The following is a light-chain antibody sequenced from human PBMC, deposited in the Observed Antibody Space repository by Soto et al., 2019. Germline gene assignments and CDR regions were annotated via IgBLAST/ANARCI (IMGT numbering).Light chain of an antibody. CDR3: SSYTSSNTL. J-gene: IGLJ2*01. Sequence: QSALTQPASVSGSPGQSITISCTGTSSDVGDYKYVSWYQQHPGKAPKLMIYEVSNRPSGVSNRFSGSKSGNTASLTISGLQAEDVADYYCSSYTSSNTLFGGGTKLTVL. CDR1: SSDVGDYKY. V-gene: IGLV2-14*01. CDR2: EVS.